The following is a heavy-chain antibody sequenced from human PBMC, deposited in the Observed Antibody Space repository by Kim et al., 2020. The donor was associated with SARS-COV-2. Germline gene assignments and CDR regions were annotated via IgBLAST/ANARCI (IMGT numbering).Heavy chain of an antibody. J-gene: IGHJ6*02. D-gene: IGHD6-25*01. Sequence: ASVKVSCKASGYTFTGYYMHWVRQAPGQGLEWMGRINPNSGGTNYAQKFQGRVTMTRDTSISTAYMELSRLRSDDTAVYYCARTPPQRYYYGMDVWGQGTTVTVSS. CDR2: INPNSGGT. CDR1: GYTFTGYY. CDR3: ARTPPQRYYYGMDV. V-gene: IGHV1-2*06.